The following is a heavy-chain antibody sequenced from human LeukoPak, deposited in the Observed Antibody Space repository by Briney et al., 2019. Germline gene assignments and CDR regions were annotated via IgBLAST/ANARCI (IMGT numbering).Heavy chain of an antibody. D-gene: IGHD6-13*01. CDR2: IYYSGST. CDR3: ARGRSGSSLENFWFDP. V-gene: IGHV4-39*07. J-gene: IGHJ5*02. Sequence: SETLSLTCTVSGGSLSSSSYYWGWIRQPPGKGLEWIGSIYYSGSTYYSPSLKSRVTISVDTSKNQFSLKLSSVTAADTAVYYCARGRSGSSLENFWFDPWGQGTLVTVSS. CDR1: GGSLSSSSYY.